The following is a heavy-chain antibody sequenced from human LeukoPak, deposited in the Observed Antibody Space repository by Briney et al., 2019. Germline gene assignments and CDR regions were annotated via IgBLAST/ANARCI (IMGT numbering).Heavy chain of an antibody. J-gene: IGHJ4*02. V-gene: IGHV3-23*01. Sequence: QSGGSLGLSCAASGFTFSSYAMSWVRQAPGKGLEWVSAISGSGGSTYYADSVKGRFTISRDNSKNTLYLQMNSLRAEDTAVYYCARSSSGWFHLDYWGQGTLVTVSS. D-gene: IGHD6-19*01. CDR2: ISGSGGST. CDR3: ARSSSGWFHLDY. CDR1: GFTFSSYA.